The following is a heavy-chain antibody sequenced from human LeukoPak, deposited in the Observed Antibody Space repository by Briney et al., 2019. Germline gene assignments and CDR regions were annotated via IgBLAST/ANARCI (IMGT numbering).Heavy chain of an antibody. CDR3: ARALVEVAGTPPYYYYYYMDV. J-gene: IGHJ6*03. CDR2: IYTSGST. CDR1: GGSISSYY. V-gene: IGHV4-4*07. Sequence: SETLSLTCTVSGGSISSYYWSWIRQPAGKGLEWIGRIYTSGSTNYNPSPKSRVTMSVDASKNQFSLKLSSVTAADTAVYYCARALVEVAGTPPYYYYYYMDVWGKGTTVTVSS. D-gene: IGHD2-15*01.